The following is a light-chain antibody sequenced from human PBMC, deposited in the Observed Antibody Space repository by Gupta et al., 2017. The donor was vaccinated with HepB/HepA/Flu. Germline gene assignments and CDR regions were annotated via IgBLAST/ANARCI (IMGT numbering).Light chain of an antibody. J-gene: IGLJ1*01. CDR1: SSNIGKKY. V-gene: IGLV1-51*01. CDR3: GTWDSRLSAYV. Sequence: QSVSTQPPSVSAAPGQKVTISCSGSSSNIGKKYVSWYQHLPGTAPKMLIYDDNKRPSGIPDRFSGSKSGTSATLDITGLQTGDEADYYCGTWDSRLSAYVFGTGTKVTVL. CDR2: DDN.